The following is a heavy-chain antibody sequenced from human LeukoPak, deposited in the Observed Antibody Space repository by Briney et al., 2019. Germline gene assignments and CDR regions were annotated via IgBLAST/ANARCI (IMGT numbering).Heavy chain of an antibody. D-gene: IGHD2-2*01. Sequence: ASVKVSCKASGYTFTGSYMHWVRQAPGQGLEWMGWINPNSGGTNYAQKFQGRVTMTRDTSISTAYMELSRLRSDDTAVYYCARDRGVPAATELVGWFDPWGQGTLVTVSS. J-gene: IGHJ5*02. V-gene: IGHV1-2*02. CDR1: GYTFTGSY. CDR3: ARDRGVPAATELVGWFDP. CDR2: INPNSGGT.